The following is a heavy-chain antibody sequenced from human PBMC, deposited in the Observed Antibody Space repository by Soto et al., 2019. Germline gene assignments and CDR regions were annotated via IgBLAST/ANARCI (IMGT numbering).Heavy chain of an antibody. CDR1: GGSISSSSYY. CDR2: IYYSGST. J-gene: IGHJ4*01. CDR3: ARPGDSSGWSVDY. Sequence: SETLSLTCTVSGGSISSSSYYWGWIRQPPGKGLEWIGSIYYSGSTYYNPSLKSRVTISVDTSKNQFSLKLSSVTAADTAVYYCARPGDSSGWSVDYWGHGTLVTVSS. V-gene: IGHV4-39*01. D-gene: IGHD6-19*01.